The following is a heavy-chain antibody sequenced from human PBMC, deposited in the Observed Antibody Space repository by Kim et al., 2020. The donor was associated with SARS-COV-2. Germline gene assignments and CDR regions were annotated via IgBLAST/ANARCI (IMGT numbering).Heavy chain of an antibody. CDR3: AKCPINSYYFDY. J-gene: IGHJ4*02. D-gene: IGHD2-21*01. Sequence: ANSVKGRFSNTRDNDKNCLYLDMKSLRAENTAMYYCAKCPINSYYFDYWGQGTLVTVSS. V-gene: IGHV3-9*01.